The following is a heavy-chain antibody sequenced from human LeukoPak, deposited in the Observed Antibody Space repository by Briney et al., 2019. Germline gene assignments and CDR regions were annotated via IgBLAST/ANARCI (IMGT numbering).Heavy chain of an antibody. Sequence: ASVKVSCKASGYTFTVHYMHWVRQAPGQGLEWMGWVNPNSGVPYYAQKFQGRVTMTRDTSISTAYMELSSLRSDDTAVYYCARGTGSSWFDYWGQGTLVTVSS. D-gene: IGHD6-13*01. V-gene: IGHV1-2*02. CDR1: GYTFTVHY. J-gene: IGHJ5*01. CDR2: VNPNSGVP. CDR3: ARGTGSSWFDY.